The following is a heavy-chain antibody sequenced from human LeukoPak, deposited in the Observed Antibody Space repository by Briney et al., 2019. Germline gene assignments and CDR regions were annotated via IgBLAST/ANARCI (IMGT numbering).Heavy chain of an antibody. Sequence: PGGSLRLSCAASGFTFSDYTFHWVRQAPGKGLEWVGVILYDGINIYFADSVKGRFTISRDTSKNTLYLQMNSLRDDDTAVYYCARLLATFTTWDYWGQGTLVTVSS. CDR2: ILYDGINI. D-gene: IGHD3-22*01. CDR1: GFTFSDYT. J-gene: IGHJ4*02. V-gene: IGHV3-30-3*01. CDR3: ARLLATFTTWDY.